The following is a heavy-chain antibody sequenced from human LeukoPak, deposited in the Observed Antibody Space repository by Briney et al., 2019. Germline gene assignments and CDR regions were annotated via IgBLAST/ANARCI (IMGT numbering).Heavy chain of an antibody. CDR1: GFDFKSYA. Sequence: GGSLRLSCAASGFDFKSYAMAWVRQAPGKGLEWVSPISDSGASTYYADSVKGRFTISRDNSKNTLYLQMNSLRVEDTAVYYCAKGGRGYSYGSLDYWGQGTLVTVSS. J-gene: IGHJ4*02. D-gene: IGHD5-18*01. CDR2: ISDSGAST. V-gene: IGHV3-23*01. CDR3: AKGGRGYSYGSLDY.